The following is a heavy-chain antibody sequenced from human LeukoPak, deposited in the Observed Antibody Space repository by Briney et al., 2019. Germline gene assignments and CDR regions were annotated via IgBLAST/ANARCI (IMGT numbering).Heavy chain of an antibody. Sequence: PGGSLRLSCAASGFTFSDYYMSWIRQAPGKGLEWVSYISGSGSTIYYADSVKGRFTISRDNAKNSLYLQMNSLRAEDTAVYYCATSEARSNGWYVYWGQGTLVTVSS. V-gene: IGHV3-11*04. CDR1: GFTFSDYY. J-gene: IGHJ4*02. D-gene: IGHD6-19*01. CDR2: ISGSGSTI. CDR3: ATSEARSNGWYVY.